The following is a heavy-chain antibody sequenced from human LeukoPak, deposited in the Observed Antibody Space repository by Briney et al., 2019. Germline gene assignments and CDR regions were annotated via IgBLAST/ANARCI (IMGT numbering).Heavy chain of an antibody. D-gene: IGHD6-13*01. J-gene: IGHJ5*02. V-gene: IGHV1-2*02. Sequence: GASVKVSCKGSGYTFTDYYINWVRHAPGQGLEWMGWINPNSGGTNYALKFQGRVTMTRDTSIRTAYMELSRLRSDDTAVYYCARGRSSSWYNWFDPWGQGTLVTVSS. CDR2: INPNSGGT. CDR1: GYTFTDYY. CDR3: ARGRSSSWYNWFDP.